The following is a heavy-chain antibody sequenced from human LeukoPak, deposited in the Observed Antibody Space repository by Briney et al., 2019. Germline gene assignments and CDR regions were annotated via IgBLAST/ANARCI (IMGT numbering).Heavy chain of an antibody. J-gene: IGHJ4*02. CDR1: GGSISSGGYY. D-gene: IGHD5-18*01. CDR3: ARVRQEGGGYSYGYDPMFDY. V-gene: IGHV4-31*03. Sequence: PSETLSLTCTVSGGSISSGGYYWSWIRQHPGKGLEWIGYIYYSGSTYYNPSLKSRVTISVDTSKNQFSLKLSSVTAADTAVYYCARVRQEGGGYSYGYDPMFDYWGQGTLVTVSS. CDR2: IYYSGST.